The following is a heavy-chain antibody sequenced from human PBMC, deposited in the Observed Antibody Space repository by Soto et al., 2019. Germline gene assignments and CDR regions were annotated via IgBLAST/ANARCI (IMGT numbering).Heavy chain of an antibody. J-gene: IGHJ4*02. V-gene: IGHV4-34*01. CDR3: AGGRAGGGSCYDY. CDR2: LNHSGKP. D-gene: IGHD2-15*01. CDR1: GGSFSGYY. Sequence: QVQLQQWGAGLLKPSETLSLTCAGYGGSFSGYYWSWIRQPPGKGLEWIGELNHSGKPNYTPSLKSRVTISVYTSKNQFSLKLSSVTASDTAVYYCAGGRAGGGSCYDYWGQGTLVTV.